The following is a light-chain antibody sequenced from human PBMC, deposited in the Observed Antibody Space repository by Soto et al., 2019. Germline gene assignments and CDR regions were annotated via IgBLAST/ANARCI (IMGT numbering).Light chain of an antibody. CDR3: QQFSSYPLT. J-gene: IGKJ4*01. Sequence: IVLSQSPGPVSLSPGERATLSCRASQSVSSNYLAWYQQKPGQAPRLLIYDASSRATGIPDRFSGGGSGTDFTLTISRLEPEDFAVYYCQQFSSYPLTFGGGTKVDI. V-gene: IGKV3-20*01. CDR1: QSVSSNY. CDR2: DAS.